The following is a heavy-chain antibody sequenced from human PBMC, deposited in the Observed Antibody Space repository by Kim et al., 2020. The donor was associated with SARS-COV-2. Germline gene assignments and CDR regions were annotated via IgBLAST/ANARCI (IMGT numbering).Heavy chain of an antibody. CDR3: ARQEGWFDP. Sequence: SYTNYSPSFQGHVTISADKSISTAYLQWSSLKASDTAMYYCARQEGWFDPWGQGTLVTVSS. CDR2: SYT. V-gene: IGHV5-10-1*01. J-gene: IGHJ5*02.